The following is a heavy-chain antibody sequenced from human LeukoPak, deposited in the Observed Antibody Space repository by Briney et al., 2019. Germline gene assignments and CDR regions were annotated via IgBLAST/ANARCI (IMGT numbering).Heavy chain of an antibody. CDR3: ARDQSYGDYVFDY. V-gene: IGHV3-74*01. J-gene: IGHJ4*02. Sequence: GGSLRLSCAASGFTFSSYWMHWVRHAPGKGLVWVSRINSDGSSTSYADSVEGRFTISRDNAKNTLYLQMNSLRAEDTAVYYCARDQSYGDYVFDYWGQGTLVTVSS. CDR1: GFTFSSYW. CDR2: INSDGSST. D-gene: IGHD4-17*01.